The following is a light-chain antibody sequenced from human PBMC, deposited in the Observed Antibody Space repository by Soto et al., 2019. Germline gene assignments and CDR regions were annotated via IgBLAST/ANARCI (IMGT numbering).Light chain of an antibody. CDR1: SSNIGSNY. CDR3: AAWDDSLSGRV. V-gene: IGLV1-47*01. Sequence: QSVLTQPPSASGTPGQRVTISCSGSSSNIGSNYVYWYQQLPGTAPKLLIYRNNQRPSGVPARFSCSKSGTSASLAISGLRSEDEAAYYCAAWDDSLSGRVFGTGTKLTVL. J-gene: IGLJ1*01. CDR2: RNN.